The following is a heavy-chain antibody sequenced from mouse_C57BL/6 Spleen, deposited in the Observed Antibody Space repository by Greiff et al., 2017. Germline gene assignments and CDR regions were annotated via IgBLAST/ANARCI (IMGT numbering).Heavy chain of an antibody. Sequence: VNLVESGPGLVAPSQSLSITCTVSGFSLTSYAISWVRQPPGKGLEWLGVIWTGGGTNYNSALKSRLSISKDNSKSQVFLKMNSLQTDDTARYYCARNDYGSSYWYFDVWGTGTTVTVSS. J-gene: IGHJ1*03. CDR2: IWTGGGT. V-gene: IGHV2-9-1*01. D-gene: IGHD1-1*01. CDR3: ARNDYGSSYWYFDV. CDR1: GFSLTSYA.